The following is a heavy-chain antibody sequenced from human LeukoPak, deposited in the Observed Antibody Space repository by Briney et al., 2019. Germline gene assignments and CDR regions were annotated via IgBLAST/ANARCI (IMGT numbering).Heavy chain of an antibody. D-gene: IGHD6-13*01. CDR2: IYHSGST. CDR1: GYSISSGYY. J-gene: IGHJ4*02. Sequence: TPSETLCLTCTVSGYSISSGYYWGWIRQPPGKGLEWIGSIYHSGSTYYNPSLKSRVTISVDTSKNQFSLKLSSVTAADTAVYYCARSFPAAGTVDYWGQGTLVTVSS. V-gene: IGHV4-38-2*02. CDR3: ARSFPAAGTVDY.